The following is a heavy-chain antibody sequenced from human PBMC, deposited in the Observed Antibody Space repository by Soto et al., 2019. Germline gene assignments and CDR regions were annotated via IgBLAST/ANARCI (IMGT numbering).Heavy chain of an antibody. V-gene: IGHV1-69*13. CDR2: IIPIFGTA. CDR3: ARDLAESISLPAAMGYYYYYYMDV. Sequence: GASVKVSCKASGGTFSSYAISWVRQAPGQGLEWMGGIIPIFGTANYAQKFQGRVTITADESTSTAYMELSSLRSEDTAVYYCARDLAESISLPAAMGYYYYYYMDVWGKGTTVTVSS. D-gene: IGHD2-2*01. CDR1: GGTFSSYA. J-gene: IGHJ6*03.